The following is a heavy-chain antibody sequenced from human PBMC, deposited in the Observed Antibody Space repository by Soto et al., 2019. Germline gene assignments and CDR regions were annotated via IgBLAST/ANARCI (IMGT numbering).Heavy chain of an antibody. D-gene: IGHD3-9*01. CDR3: AKVVDILMRDYGMDV. J-gene: IGHJ6*02. V-gene: IGHV3-30*18. CDR1: GFTFSSYR. CDR2: ISYDGSNK. Sequence: GGSLRLSCAASGFTFSSYRMHWVRQAPGKGLEWVAVISYDGSNKYYADSVKGRFTISRDNSKNTLYLQMNSLRAEDTAVYYCAKVVDILMRDYGMDVWGQGTTVTVSS.